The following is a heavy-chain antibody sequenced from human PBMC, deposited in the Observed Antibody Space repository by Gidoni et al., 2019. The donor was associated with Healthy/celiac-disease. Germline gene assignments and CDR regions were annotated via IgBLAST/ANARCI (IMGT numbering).Heavy chain of an antibody. CDR1: GFTFIDYY. Sequence: QVQLVESGGGLVKPGGSLRLSCAASGFTFIDYYMSWIRQAPGKGLEWVSYISSSSSYTNYADSVKGRFTISRDNAKNSLYLQMNSLRAEDTAVYYCARDRYSGNYVRGDWFDPWGQGTLVTVSS. D-gene: IGHD3-10*02. J-gene: IGHJ5*02. V-gene: IGHV3-11*06. CDR2: ISSSSSYT. CDR3: ARDRYSGNYVRGDWFDP.